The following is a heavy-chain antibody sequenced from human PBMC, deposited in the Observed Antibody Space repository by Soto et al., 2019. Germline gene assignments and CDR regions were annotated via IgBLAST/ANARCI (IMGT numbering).Heavy chain of an antibody. D-gene: IGHD3-10*01. CDR3: AKGRGGNNRYSFDY. V-gene: IGHV3-23*01. J-gene: IGHJ4*02. Sequence: EVQLLESGGGLVQPGGSLRLSCAASGFTFSSYAMSWVRQAPGKGLEWVSTITSDGGNTYYVDSVKGHFTISRDNSKNTLYLQMNSLRAEDTAVYYCAKGRGGNNRYSFDYWGQGTLVTVSS. CDR2: ITSDGGNT. CDR1: GFTFSSYA.